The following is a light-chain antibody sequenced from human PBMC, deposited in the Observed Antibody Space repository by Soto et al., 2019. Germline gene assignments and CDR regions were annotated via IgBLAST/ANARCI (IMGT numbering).Light chain of an antibody. Sequence: QSVLTQPPSVSGAPGQRVTISCTGSNSDIGAGYDVHWYQQLPGTAPKLVIYANNNRPSGVPDRFSASKSGTSASLAITGLQADAEADYYCQSYDSSLRGVFGTGTKVTVL. V-gene: IGLV1-40*01. CDR3: QSYDSSLRGV. CDR2: ANN. J-gene: IGLJ1*01. CDR1: NSDIGAGYD.